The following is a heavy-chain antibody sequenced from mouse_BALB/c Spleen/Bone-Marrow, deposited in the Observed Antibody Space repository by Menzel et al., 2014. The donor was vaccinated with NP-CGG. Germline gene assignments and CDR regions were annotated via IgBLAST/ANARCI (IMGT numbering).Heavy chain of an antibody. CDR1: GYTFTSYW. CDR3: ARYGGGSCDGFAY. V-gene: IGHV1-7*01. D-gene: IGHD1-1*02. Sequence: VHLVESGAELAKPGASVKMSCKASGYTFTSYWMHWVKQRPGQGLEWIGYTNPSTGYTEYNQKFKDKATLTADKSSSTAYMQLSSLTSEDSAVYHCARYGGGSCDGFAYWGQGTLVTVSA. J-gene: IGHJ3*01. CDR2: TNPSTGYT.